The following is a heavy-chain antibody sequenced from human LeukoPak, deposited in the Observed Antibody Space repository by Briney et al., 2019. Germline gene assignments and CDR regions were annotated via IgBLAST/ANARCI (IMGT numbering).Heavy chain of an antibody. Sequence: PSETLSLTCTVSSGSISSGNSYWSWIRQPAGKGLEWIGHIYTSGSTNYNPSLKSRVTISVDTSKNQFSLKLTSVTAADTAVYHCARGANYGDYGLDAFDVWGQGTMVTVSS. CDR1: SGSISSGNSY. CDR2: IYTSGST. D-gene: IGHD4-17*01. J-gene: IGHJ3*01. CDR3: ARGANYGDYGLDAFDV. V-gene: IGHV4-61*09.